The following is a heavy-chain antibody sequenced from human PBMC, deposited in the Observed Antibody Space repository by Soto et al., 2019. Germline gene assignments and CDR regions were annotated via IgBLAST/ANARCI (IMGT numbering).Heavy chain of an antibody. CDR2: IIPIFGTP. D-gene: IGHD1-1*01. J-gene: IGHJ5*02. Sequence: QVQLVQSGAEVKKPGSSVKVSSKASGGTLSNHAISWGGPARGQGLEGIGGIIPIFGTPYYAQKFQGRVTVTADESTSTVYMELTSLISDDTAVYFCAREEGTAVGSNCFDPWGQGTLVTVSS. CDR1: GGTLSNHA. V-gene: IGHV1-69*12. CDR3: AREEGTAVGSNCFDP.